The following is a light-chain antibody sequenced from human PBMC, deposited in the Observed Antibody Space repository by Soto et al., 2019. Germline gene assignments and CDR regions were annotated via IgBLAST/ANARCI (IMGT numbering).Light chain of an antibody. CDR3: HQYFSLPRT. CDR1: QSILHSPTHNNY. V-gene: IGKV4-1*01. CDR2: WAS. Sequence: DVVMTESPDSLAVSLGERATINCKSSQSILHSPTHNNYLAWYQKKPGQPPKLLIYWASSRESGVPDRFSGSGSGTAFTLTINSLQAEDAAVYYCHQYFSLPRTFGQGTKVEIK. J-gene: IGKJ1*01.